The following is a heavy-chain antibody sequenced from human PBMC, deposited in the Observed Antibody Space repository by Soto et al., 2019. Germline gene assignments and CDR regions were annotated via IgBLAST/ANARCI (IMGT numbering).Heavy chain of an antibody. V-gene: IGHV3-30-3*01. Sequence: GSLRLSCAASGFTFSSYAMDWVRQAPGKGLEWVAIISYDGSNKYYADSVKGRFTISRDNSKSTLFLQMNSLRAEDTAVYYCARMDGSGYYGSYFDYWGQGTLVTVSS. CDR1: GFTFSSYA. CDR3: ARMDGSGYYGSYFDY. D-gene: IGHD3-22*01. CDR2: ISYDGSNK. J-gene: IGHJ4*02.